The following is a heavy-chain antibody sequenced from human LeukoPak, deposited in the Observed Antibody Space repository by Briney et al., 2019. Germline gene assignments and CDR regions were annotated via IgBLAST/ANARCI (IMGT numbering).Heavy chain of an antibody. CDR3: ARDRGDYVWGSYPFDP. CDR2: IWYDGSNK. V-gene: IGHV3-33*01. Sequence: GRSLRLSCAASGFTFSSYGMHWVRQAPGKGLEGVAVIWYDGSNKYYADSVKGRFTISRDNSKNTLYLQMNSLRAEDTAVYYCARDRGDYVWGSYPFDPWGQGTLVTVSS. D-gene: IGHD3-16*02. J-gene: IGHJ5*02. CDR1: GFTFSSYG.